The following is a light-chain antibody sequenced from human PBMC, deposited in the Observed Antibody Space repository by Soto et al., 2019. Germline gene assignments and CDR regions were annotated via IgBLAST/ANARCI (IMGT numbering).Light chain of an antibody. CDR2: DVS. Sequence: QSALTQPRSVSGSPGQSVTISCTGTSSDVGGYNYVSWYQQHPGKAPKLMIYDVSKRPSGVPDRFSGSKSGNTASLTISGRQAEDEADYYCCSYAGSDVVFGGGTKLTVL. CDR3: CSYAGSDVV. J-gene: IGLJ2*01. CDR1: SSDVGGYNY. V-gene: IGLV2-11*01.